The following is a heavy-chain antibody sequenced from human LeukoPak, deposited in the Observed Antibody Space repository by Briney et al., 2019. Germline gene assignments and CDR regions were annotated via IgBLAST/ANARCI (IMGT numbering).Heavy chain of an antibody. CDR1: GYTFTGYY. Sequence: ASVKVSCKASGYTFTGYYIHWVRQAPGQGLEWMGWINPNSGGTNYAQKFQGRVTVTRDTSISTAYMELSRLRSDDTAVYYCARETGADGYKYFDYWGQGTLVTVSS. D-gene: IGHD5-24*01. CDR3: ARETGADGYKYFDY. V-gene: IGHV1-2*02. CDR2: INPNSGGT. J-gene: IGHJ4*02.